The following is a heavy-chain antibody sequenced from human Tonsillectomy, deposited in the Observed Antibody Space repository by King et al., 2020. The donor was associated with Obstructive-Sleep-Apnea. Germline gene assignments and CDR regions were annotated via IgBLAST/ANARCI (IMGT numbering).Heavy chain of an antibody. Sequence: VQLVESGGGLIQPGGSLRLSCAASGFTFSGYSMNWVRQPPGKGLEWVSYISGSSSTMYYADSVKGRFTISRDNVKNSLFLQMNSLRAEDTAVYYCAREDYDSSGYYFDYWGQGTLVTVSS. D-gene: IGHD3-22*01. CDR3: AREDYDSSGYYFDY. V-gene: IGHV3-48*04. J-gene: IGHJ4*02. CDR1: GFTFSGYS. CDR2: ISGSSSTM.